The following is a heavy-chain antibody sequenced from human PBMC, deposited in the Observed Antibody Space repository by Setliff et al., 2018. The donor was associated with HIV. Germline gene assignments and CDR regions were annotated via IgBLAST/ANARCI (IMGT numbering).Heavy chain of an antibody. Sequence: ASVKVSCKASGYTFTNYTMHWLRQAPGQRLEWMGWINAGNGNTRYSQEFQGRVTITRDTSATTAYMELSSLRSEDMGLYYCAKAVAQQFVSFFDHWGQGTLVTVSS. CDR3: AKAVAQQFVSFFDH. CDR1: GYTFTNYT. D-gene: IGHD6-6*01. J-gene: IGHJ4*02. V-gene: IGHV1-3*03. CDR2: INAGNGNT.